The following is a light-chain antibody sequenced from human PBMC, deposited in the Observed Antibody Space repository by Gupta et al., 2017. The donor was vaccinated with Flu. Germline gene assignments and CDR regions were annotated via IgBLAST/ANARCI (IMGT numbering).Light chain of an antibody. CDR3: QSYDSSLSGHV. V-gene: IGLV1-40*01. J-gene: IGLJ1*01. Sequence: RVTISCTGSSSNIGARYDVHWYQQLPGTAPKLVIHGNNNRPSGVPDRFSGSKSGTSASLAITGLQTEDEADYYCQSYDSSLSGHVFGTGTKVIVL. CDR1: SSNIGARYD. CDR2: GNN.